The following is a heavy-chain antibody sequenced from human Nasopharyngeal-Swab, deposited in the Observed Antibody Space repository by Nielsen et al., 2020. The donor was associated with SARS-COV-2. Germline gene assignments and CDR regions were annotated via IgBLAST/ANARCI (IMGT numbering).Heavy chain of an antibody. CDR2: INPNNGGT. Sequence: ASVKVSCKPSGYTFYAYNMHWVRQAPGQGLEWMGRINPNNGGTNYAQRFQGRVTMTWDTSISTACMEVTRLTSDDTAMYYCAREGADLWGQGTLVTVSS. D-gene: IGHD3-16*01. CDR3: AREGADL. CDR1: GYTFYAYN. J-gene: IGHJ4*02. V-gene: IGHV1-2*06.